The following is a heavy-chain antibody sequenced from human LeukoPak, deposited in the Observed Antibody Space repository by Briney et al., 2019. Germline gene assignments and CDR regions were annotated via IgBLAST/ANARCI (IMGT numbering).Heavy chain of an antibody. D-gene: IGHD3-10*01. V-gene: IGHV1-46*03. Sequence: ASVKVSCKASGYTFTSYYMHWVRQAPGQGLEWMGIINPSGGSTSHAQKFQGRVTMTRDTSTSTVYMELSSLRSEDTAVYYCARESRKKYGSGSPGWFDPWGQGTLVTVSS. CDR1: GYTFTSYY. CDR2: INPSGGST. CDR3: ARESRKKYGSGSPGWFDP. J-gene: IGHJ5*02.